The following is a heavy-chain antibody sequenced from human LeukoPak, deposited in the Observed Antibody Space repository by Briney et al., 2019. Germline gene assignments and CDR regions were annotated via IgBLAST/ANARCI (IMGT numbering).Heavy chain of an antibody. D-gene: IGHD6-19*01. V-gene: IGHV3-11*04. CDR1: GFTFSDYY. CDR3: VARGGWARFDY. CDR2: ISSSGSTI. J-gene: IGHJ4*02. Sequence: GGSLRLSCAASGFTFSDYYMSWIRQAPGKGLEWVSYISSSGSTIYYVDSVKGRFTISRDNTKNSLYLQMNSLRAEDTAVYYCVARGGWARFDYWGQGTLVTVSS.